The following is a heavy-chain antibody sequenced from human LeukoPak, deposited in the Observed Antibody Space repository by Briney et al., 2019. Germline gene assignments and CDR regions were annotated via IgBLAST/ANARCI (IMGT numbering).Heavy chain of an antibody. CDR2: IKQDGSEK. CDR1: GFTFSSYW. V-gene: IGHV3-7*01. J-gene: IGHJ4*02. D-gene: IGHD3-22*01. Sequence: GGSLRLSCAASGFTFSSYWMSWVRQAPGEGLEWVANIKQDGSEKYYVDSVKGRFTISRDNAKNSLYLQMNSLRAEDTAVYYCARDRLRDYYDSSGYFDYWGQGTLVTVSS. CDR3: ARDRLRDYYDSSGYFDY.